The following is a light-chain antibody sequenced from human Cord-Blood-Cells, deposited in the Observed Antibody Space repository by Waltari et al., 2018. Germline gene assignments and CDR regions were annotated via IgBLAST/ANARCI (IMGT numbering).Light chain of an antibody. J-gene: IGKJ5*01. CDR3: QQRSNWPPIT. Sequence: LSLSPGERATLSCRASQSVSSYLAWYQQKPGQAPRLLIYDASNRATGIPARFSGSGSGTDFTLTISSLEPEDFAVYYCQQRSNWPPITFGQGTRLEIK. CDR2: DAS. CDR1: QSVSSY. V-gene: IGKV3-11*01.